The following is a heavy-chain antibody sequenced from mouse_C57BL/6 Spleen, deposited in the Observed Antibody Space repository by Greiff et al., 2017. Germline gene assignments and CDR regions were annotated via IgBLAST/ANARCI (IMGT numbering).Heavy chain of an antibody. CDR1: GYTFTDYN. V-gene: IGHV1-18*01. CDR2: INPNNGGT. J-gene: IGHJ2*01. Sequence: VQLQQSGPELVKPGASVKIPCKASGYTFTDYNMDWVKQSHGKSLEWIGDINPNNGGTIYNQKFKGKATLTVDKSSSTAYMELRSLTSEDTAVYYCARRLSSSYVGDYWSQGTTRTVSS. D-gene: IGHD1-1*01. CDR3: ARRLSSSYVGDY.